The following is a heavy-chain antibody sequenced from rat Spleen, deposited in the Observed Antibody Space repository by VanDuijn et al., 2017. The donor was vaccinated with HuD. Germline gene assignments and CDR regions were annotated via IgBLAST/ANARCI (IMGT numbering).Heavy chain of an antibody. V-gene: IGHV5-31*01. CDR3: TSFRNSYAHVGDY. CDR2: ISYDGSST. D-gene: IGHD1-12*01. J-gene: IGHJ2*01. Sequence: EVQLVESGGGLVQPGRSLKLSCVASGFTFNNYWMTWIRQAPTKGLEWVATISYDGSSTYYRDSVKGRFTISRDNAKSTLYLQMESLRSEDTATYYCTSFRNSYAHVGDYWGQGVMVTVSS. CDR1: GFTFNNYW.